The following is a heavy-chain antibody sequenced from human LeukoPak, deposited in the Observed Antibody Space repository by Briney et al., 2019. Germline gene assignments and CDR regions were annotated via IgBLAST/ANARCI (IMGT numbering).Heavy chain of an antibody. CDR1: GYTFTGYY. CDR2: INPNSGGT. CDR3: AVAPGDY. J-gene: IGHJ4*02. V-gene: IGHV1-2*02. D-gene: IGHD2-21*01. Sequence: ASVKVSCKASGYTFTGYYMHWVRQAPGQGLEWMGWINPNSGGTNYAQKFQGRVTLTRDTSISTVYMEVSRLTSDDTAIFYCAVAPGDYWGQGTLVTVSS.